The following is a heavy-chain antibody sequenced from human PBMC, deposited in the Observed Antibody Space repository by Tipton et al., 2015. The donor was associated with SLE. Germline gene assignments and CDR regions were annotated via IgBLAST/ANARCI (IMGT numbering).Heavy chain of an antibody. CDR3: ARGVSFAW. V-gene: IGHV4-4*02. J-gene: IGHJ4*02. CDR2: IYHSGST. D-gene: IGHD4-11*01. Sequence: SLRFSCAASGFTFSSYWMSWVRQPPGKGLEWIGEIYHSGSTNYNPSLKSRVTISLDTSKNQFSLKLSSVTAADTAVYYCARGVSFAWWGQGTLVTVSS. CDR1: GFTFSSYW.